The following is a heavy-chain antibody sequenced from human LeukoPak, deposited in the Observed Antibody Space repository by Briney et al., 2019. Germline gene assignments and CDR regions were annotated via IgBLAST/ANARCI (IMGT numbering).Heavy chain of an antibody. CDR3: AVAGSGTFDI. J-gene: IGHJ3*02. CDR2: ISTNGDGT. D-gene: IGHD3-10*01. CDR1: GFTFSDYA. V-gene: IGHV3-23*01. Sequence: PGGSLRLSCTASGFTFSDYAMSWVRQAPGKGLEWVSTISTNGDGTYYADSVKGRFTISRDNSRNTLSLQMNSLRVEDTAVYYCAVAGSGTFDIWGQGTVVIVSS.